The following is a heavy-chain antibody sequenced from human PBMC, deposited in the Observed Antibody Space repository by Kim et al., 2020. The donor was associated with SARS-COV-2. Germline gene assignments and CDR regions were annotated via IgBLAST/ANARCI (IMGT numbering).Heavy chain of an antibody. D-gene: IGHD6-13*01. J-gene: IGHJ4*02. Sequence: ASVKVSCKASGYTFTSYYMHWVRQAPGQGLEWMGIINPSGGSTSYAQKFQGRVTMTRDTSTSTVYMELSSLRSEDTAVYYCARGHGIAAAGTVVLDYWGQGTLVTVSS. CDR2: INPSGGST. CDR1: GYTFTSYY. CDR3: ARGHGIAAAGTVVLDY. V-gene: IGHV1-46*01.